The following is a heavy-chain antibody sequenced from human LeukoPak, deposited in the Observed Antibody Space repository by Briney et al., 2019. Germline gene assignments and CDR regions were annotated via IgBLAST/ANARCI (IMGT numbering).Heavy chain of an antibody. CDR2: ISGSRVST. CDR1: AFPISTNG. V-gene: IGHV3-23*01. D-gene: IGHD3-10*01. J-gene: IGHJ4*02. CDR3: AKDHGSLGSGLN. Sequence: AGSLRLSCAAYAFPISTNGMSWVRQARGQGLESGSAISGSRVSTYYADSVKGRFTISRDNSKNTLYLQMNSLRAEDTAVYYCAKDHGSLGSGLNWGQGTLVTVSS.